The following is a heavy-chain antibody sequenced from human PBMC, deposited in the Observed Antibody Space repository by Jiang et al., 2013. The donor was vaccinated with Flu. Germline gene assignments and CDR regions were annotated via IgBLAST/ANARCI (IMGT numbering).Heavy chain of an antibody. Sequence: WIGYIYNMGAPTTTPPSKSRVTISVDTSKNQFSLKLSSVTAADTAVYYCARGEDSSGWYVFNYWGQGTLVTVSS. D-gene: IGHD6-19*01. CDR2: IYNMGAP. CDR3: ARGEDSSGWYVFNY. J-gene: IGHJ4*02. V-gene: IGHV4-59*09.